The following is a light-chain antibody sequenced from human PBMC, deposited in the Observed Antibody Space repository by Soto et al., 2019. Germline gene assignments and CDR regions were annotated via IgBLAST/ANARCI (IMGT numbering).Light chain of an antibody. CDR2: DAS. CDR1: QSVSTY. V-gene: IGKV3-11*01. Sequence: VLTQSPDTMSLSPGERATLSCRPSQSVSTYLAWYQQKPGQAPRLLIYDASNRATGIPARFSGGGSGTDFTLTISSLEPEDFAVYYCQQRSNWPLTFGGGTKVEIK. J-gene: IGKJ4*01. CDR3: QQRSNWPLT.